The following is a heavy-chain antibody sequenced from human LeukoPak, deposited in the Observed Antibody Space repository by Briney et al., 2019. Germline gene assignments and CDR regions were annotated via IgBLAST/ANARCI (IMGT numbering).Heavy chain of an antibody. CDR3: ARGLGAAAAPYLDYFDY. CDR2: INHSGST. D-gene: IGHD6-13*01. J-gene: IGHJ4*02. V-gene: IGHV4-34*01. Sequence: SETLSLTCAVYGGSFSGYYWSWIRQPPGKGLEWIGEINHSGSTNYNPSLKSRVTISVDTSKNQFSLKLSSVTAADTAVYYCARGLGAAAAPYLDYFDYWGQGTLVTVSS. CDR1: GGSFSGYY.